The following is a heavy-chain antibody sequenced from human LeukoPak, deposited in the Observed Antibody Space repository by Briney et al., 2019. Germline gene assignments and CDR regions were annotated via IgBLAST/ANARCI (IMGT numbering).Heavy chain of an antibody. CDR1: GFTFSSYA. Sequence: GGSLRLSCAASGFTFSSYAMHWVRQAPGKGLEWVALVSYDGSNKYYVDSVKGRFTISRDNSKNTLYLQMNSLRAEDTALYYRATHYYDSSGYHSPDYWGQGTLVTVSS. CDR3: ATHYYDSSGYHSPDY. CDR2: VSYDGSNK. V-gene: IGHV3-30-3*01. J-gene: IGHJ4*02. D-gene: IGHD3-22*01.